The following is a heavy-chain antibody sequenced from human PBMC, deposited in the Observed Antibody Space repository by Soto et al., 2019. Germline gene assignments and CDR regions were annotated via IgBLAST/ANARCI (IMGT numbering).Heavy chain of an antibody. CDR1: GYTFTGYY. D-gene: IGHD4-17*01. CDR3: ARGRVDYGDSSYYYMDA. V-gene: IGHV1-2*04. Sequence: ASVKVSCKASGYTFTGYYMHWVRQAPGQGLEWMGWINPNSGGTNYAQKFQGWVTMTRDTSISTAYMELSRLRSDDTAVYYCARGRVDYGDSSYYYMDAWGKGTTVTVSS. CDR2: INPNSGGT. J-gene: IGHJ6*03.